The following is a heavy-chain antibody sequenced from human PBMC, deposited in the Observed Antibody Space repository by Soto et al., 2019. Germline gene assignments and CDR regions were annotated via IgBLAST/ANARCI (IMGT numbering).Heavy chain of an antibody. CDR2: ISSGSNYI. CDR1: GFTFNTYS. CDR3: SRTSITVGFGMDV. D-gene: IGHD4-4*01. Sequence: EMQLVESGGGLVKPGGSLRLSCSASGFTFNTYSLNWVRQAPGKGLEWVSSISSGSNYINYRDSVKGRFTISRDNGKTSLFLQMNSLRVEDTAIYYCSRTSITVGFGMDVWGQGTTVTVSS. V-gene: IGHV3-21*01. J-gene: IGHJ6*02.